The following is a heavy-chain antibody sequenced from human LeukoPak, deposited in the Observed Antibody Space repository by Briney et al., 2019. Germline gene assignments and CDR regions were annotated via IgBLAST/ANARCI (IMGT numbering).Heavy chain of an antibody. CDR1: GYTFTSYA. CDR3: ARDPCSGGTCYSDWFDP. CDR2: INAGNGNT. J-gene: IGHJ5*02. V-gene: IGHV1-3*01. D-gene: IGHD2-15*01. Sequence: ASVKVSCKASGYTFTSYAMHWVRQAPGQRLEWMGWINAGNGNTKYSQKFQGRVTITRDTSASTAYMELSSLRSGDTAVYYCARDPCSGGTCYSDWFDPWGQGTLVTVSS.